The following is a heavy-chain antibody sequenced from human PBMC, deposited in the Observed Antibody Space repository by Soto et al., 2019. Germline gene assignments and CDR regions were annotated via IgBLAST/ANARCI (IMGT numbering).Heavy chain of an antibody. CDR3: ARSVGGSNVNFDY. V-gene: IGHV1-8*01. J-gene: IGHJ4*02. D-gene: IGHD3-10*01. CDR2: MNPDSGNT. CDR1: GYTFTSYD. Sequence: QVQLVQSGAEVRRPGASVKVSCKASGYTFTSYDISWVRQATGQGPEWMGWMNPDSGNTGYVQKFQGRVTMTRNTAISTAYMELSSLRSEDTAVYYCARSVGGSNVNFDYWGQGTLVTVSS.